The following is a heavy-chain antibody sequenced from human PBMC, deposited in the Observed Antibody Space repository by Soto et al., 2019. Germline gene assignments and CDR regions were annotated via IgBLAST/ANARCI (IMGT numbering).Heavy chain of an antibody. V-gene: IGHV3-7*01. CDR3: ARRITAAGAYDY. CDR1: GFTFSSSW. D-gene: IGHD6-13*01. Sequence: EVQLVESGGGLVQPGGSLRLSCAASGFTFSSSWMSWVRQAAGKGLEWVANIKQDGSEKYYVDSVKGRFTISRDNAKISRYLQMNSLRAEDTAVYYCARRITAAGAYDYWGQGTLVTVSS. CDR2: IKQDGSEK. J-gene: IGHJ4*02.